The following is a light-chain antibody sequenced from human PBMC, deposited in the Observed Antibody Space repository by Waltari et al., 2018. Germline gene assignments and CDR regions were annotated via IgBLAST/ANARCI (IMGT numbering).Light chain of an antibody. V-gene: IGKV1-9*01. Sequence: IQLTQSPSSLSASVGDRVNITCRASQGISNYFAWYQQKPGKAPKLLIYAASTLQSGVPSRFSGSGSGTDFTLTISSLQPEDFATYYCQQLNSYQWTFGQGTKVEIK. CDR2: AAS. CDR3: QQLNSYQWT. CDR1: QGISNY. J-gene: IGKJ1*01.